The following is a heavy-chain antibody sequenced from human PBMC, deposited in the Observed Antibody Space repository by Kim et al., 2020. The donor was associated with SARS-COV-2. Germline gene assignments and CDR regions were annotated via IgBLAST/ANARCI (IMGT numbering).Heavy chain of an antibody. D-gene: IGHD5-18*01. CDR1: GYTFTSYY. CDR2: INPSGGST. J-gene: IGHJ4*02. Sequence: ASVKVSCKASGYTFTSYYMHWVRQAPGQGLEWMGIINPSGGSTSYAQKFQGRVTMTRDTSTSTVYMELSSLRSEDTAVYYCARSAGKKDTARYYFDYWGQGTLVTVSS. CDR3: ARSAGKKDTARYYFDY. V-gene: IGHV1-46*01.